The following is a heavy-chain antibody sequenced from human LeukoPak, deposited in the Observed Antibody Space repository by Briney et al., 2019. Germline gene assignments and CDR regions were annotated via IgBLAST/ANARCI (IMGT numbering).Heavy chain of an antibody. Sequence: SETLSLTCGVSGGSISSSNWWSWVRQPPGEGLEWIGEIYHSGSTNYSPSLKSRVTISVDKSKNQFSLKLSSVTAADTAVYYCVRKQLGYCSGGSCNWFDPWGQGTLVTVSS. J-gene: IGHJ5*02. CDR2: IYHSGST. D-gene: IGHD2-15*01. V-gene: IGHV4-4*02. CDR3: VRKQLGYCSGGSCNWFDP. CDR1: GGSISSSNW.